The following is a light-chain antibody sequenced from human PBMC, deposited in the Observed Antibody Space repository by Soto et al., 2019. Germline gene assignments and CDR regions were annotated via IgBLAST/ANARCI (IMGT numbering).Light chain of an antibody. J-gene: IGKJ4*01. CDR2: DAS. CDR1: ESVGSN. V-gene: IGKV3-15*01. CDR3: QPYNNWPLT. Sequence: EIVMTQSPVTLSVSPGERATLSCRASESVGSNLAWYQQKPGQPPRLLIYDASMRETGVPPRFSGSGSGTEFTLTINSLQSEDFAVYYCQPYNNWPLTFGGGTKVDIK.